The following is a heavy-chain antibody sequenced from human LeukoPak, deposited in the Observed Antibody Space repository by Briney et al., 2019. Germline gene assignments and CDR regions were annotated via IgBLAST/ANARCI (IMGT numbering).Heavy chain of an antibody. Sequence: GRSLRLSCAASGFTFSSYGMHWVRQAPGKGLEWVAVISYDGSNKYYADSVKGRFTISRDNSKNTLYLQMNSLRAEDTAVYYCAKEMTPQYYYDSSPLGYWGQGTLVTVSS. D-gene: IGHD3-22*01. V-gene: IGHV3-30*18. CDR1: GFTFSSYG. CDR2: ISYDGSNK. CDR3: AKEMTPQYYYDSSPLGY. J-gene: IGHJ4*02.